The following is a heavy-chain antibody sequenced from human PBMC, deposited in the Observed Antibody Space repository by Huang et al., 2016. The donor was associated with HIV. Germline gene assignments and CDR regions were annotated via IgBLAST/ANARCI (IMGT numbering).Heavy chain of an antibody. J-gene: IGHJ4*02. Sequence: QVQLQQWGTGLLKPSETLSLKCAVYGGSFSTYYWSWIRQSPGKGPEWIGEINHRGKSTHNPSLRSRITMPIDTSKSQFYLNLTSVTTADTGVYYCARPKMIDGTPDSSWNYFDSWGQGTLVIVSS. CDR1: GGSFSTYY. D-gene: IGHD2-21*01. CDR3: ARPKMIDGTPDSSWNYFDS. CDR2: INHRGKS. V-gene: IGHV4-34*02.